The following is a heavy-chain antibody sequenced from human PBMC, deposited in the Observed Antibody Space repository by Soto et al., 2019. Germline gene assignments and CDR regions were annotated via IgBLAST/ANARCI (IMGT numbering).Heavy chain of an antibody. CDR3: AKGRGGSGSLTPRVDF. CDR2: ISGGGDTT. D-gene: IGHD3-10*01. J-gene: IGHJ4*02. Sequence: EVQLLESGGGLVQPGGSLRLSCAASGFTFNNYAMTWVRQAPGKGLEWVSAISGGGDTTSYADSVKGRFTVSRDGSKNTLYLQMSSLREEDTALYYCAKGRGGSGSLTPRVDFWGQGNLVTVSS. V-gene: IGHV3-23*01. CDR1: GFTFNNYA.